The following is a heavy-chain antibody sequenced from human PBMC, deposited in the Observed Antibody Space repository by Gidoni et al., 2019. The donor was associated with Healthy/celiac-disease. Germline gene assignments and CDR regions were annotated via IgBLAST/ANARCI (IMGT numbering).Heavy chain of an antibody. CDR1: GGLISSSCYY. J-gene: IGHJ4*02. D-gene: IGHD3-16*01. CDR3: ASCIMITFGADWAY. CDR2: IYYRGST. V-gene: IGHV4-39*01. Sequence: QLQLQESGPGLVKRSETLYLTCTVSGGLISSSCYYWGWIRQPPGKGLVWIGSIYYRGSTYYNPSLKRRVTISVATSKNQFSLKLSSVTAADAAVYYCASCIMITFGADWAYWGQGTLVTVSS.